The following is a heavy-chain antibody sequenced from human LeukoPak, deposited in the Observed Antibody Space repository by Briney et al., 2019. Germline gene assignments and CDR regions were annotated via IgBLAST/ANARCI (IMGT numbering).Heavy chain of an antibody. CDR2: IYPGDSDT. D-gene: IGHD1-26*01. V-gene: IGHV5-51*04. CDR3: ARGSIVGATKNYFDY. J-gene: IGHJ4*02. CDR1: GYSFTSYW. Sequence: GESLKISCKGSGYSFTSYWIGWVRQMPGKGLEWMGIIYPGDSDTRYSPSFQGQVTISADKPIATAYLQWSSLKASDTAMYYCARGSIVGATKNYFDYWGQGTLVTVSS.